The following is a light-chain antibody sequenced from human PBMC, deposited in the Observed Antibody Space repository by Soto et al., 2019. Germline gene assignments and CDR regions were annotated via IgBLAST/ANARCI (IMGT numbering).Light chain of an antibody. CDR1: QSVNNN. CDR3: QQYNNFWT. J-gene: IGKJ1*01. V-gene: IGKV3-15*01. CDR2: GAS. Sequence: EIVLTQSPATLSVSPGERATLSCRASQSVNNNLAWYQQKPGQTPRLLIYGASTRASGIPGRFSGSGSGTEFTLTISSLQSEDFAVYYCQQYNNFWTFGRGTKVEIK.